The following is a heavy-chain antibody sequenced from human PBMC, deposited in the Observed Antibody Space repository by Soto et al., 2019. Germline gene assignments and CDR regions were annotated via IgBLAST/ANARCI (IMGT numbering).Heavy chain of an antibody. CDR1: GGSISSGDYY. V-gene: IGHV4-30-4*01. CDR2: IYYSGST. CDR3: GRERDYYDSSAWFDP. Sequence: QVQLQESGPGLVKPSQTLSLTCTVSGGSISSGDYYWSWIRQPPGKGLEWIGYIYYSGSTYYNPSLKSRVTLSVDTAKNQFSRKLSSVTAADTAVYYCGRERDYYDSSAWFDPWGQGTLVTVSS. J-gene: IGHJ5*02. D-gene: IGHD3-22*01.